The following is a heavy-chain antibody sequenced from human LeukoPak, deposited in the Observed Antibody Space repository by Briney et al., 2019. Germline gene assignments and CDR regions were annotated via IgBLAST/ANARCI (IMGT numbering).Heavy chain of an antibody. V-gene: IGHV3-23*01. CDR3: AKKSSTSVTRSYYYYYYMDV. J-gene: IGHJ6*03. CDR1: GFTFSSYE. D-gene: IGHD4-17*01. CDR2: ISGSGGST. Sequence: GGSLRLSCAASGFTFSSYEMNWVRQAPGKGLEWVSAISGSGGSTYYADSVKGRFTISRDNSKNTLYLQMNSLRAEDTAVYYCAKKSSTSVTRSYYYYYYMDVWGKGTTVTVSS.